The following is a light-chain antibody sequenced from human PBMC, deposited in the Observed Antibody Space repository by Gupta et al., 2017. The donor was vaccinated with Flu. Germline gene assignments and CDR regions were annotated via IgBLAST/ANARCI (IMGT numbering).Light chain of an antibody. CDR2: EAS. CDR3: QHDNNFPWT. V-gene: IGKV1-5*03. Sequence: PTTLSASPGDRVTITCRASQRVSGWLAWYQQKPGKAPKLLIYEASTVEDGVPSRFSGSGSGTEFTLTISIRHPGDFATYYCQHDNNFPWTFGQGTKVEIK. J-gene: IGKJ1*01. CDR1: QRVSGW.